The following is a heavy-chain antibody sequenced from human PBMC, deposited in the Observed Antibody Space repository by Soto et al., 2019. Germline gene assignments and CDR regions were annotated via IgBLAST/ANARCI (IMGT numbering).Heavy chain of an antibody. CDR2: ISGSGGST. Sequence: GGSLRLSCAASGFTFSSYAMSWVRQAPGKGLEWVSAISGSGGSTYYTDSVKGRFTISRGNSKNTLYLQMNSLRAEDTAVYYCAKDAEFSHPLGDLDYWGQGTLVTVSS. V-gene: IGHV3-23*01. D-gene: IGHD2-21*01. CDR3: AKDAEFSHPLGDLDY. J-gene: IGHJ4*02. CDR1: GFTFSSYA.